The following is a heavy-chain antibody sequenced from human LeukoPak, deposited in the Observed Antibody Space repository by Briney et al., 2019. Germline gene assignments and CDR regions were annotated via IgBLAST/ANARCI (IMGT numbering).Heavy chain of an antibody. V-gene: IGHV1-69*13. CDR3: ARDGPYYDILTGYSSNWFDP. CDR2: IIPIFGTA. Sequence: SVKVSCKASGGAFSSYAISWVRQAPGQGLEWMGGIIPIFGTANYAQKSQGRVTITAGESTSTAYMELSSLRSEDTAVYYCARDGPYYDILTGYSSNWFDPWGQGTLVTVSS. J-gene: IGHJ5*02. D-gene: IGHD3-9*01. CDR1: GGAFSSYA.